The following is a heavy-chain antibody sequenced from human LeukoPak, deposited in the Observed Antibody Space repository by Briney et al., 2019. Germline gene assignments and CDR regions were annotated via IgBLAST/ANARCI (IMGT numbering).Heavy chain of an antibody. Sequence: SQTLSLTCTVSGGSISSGGYYWIWIRQHPGKGLKWIGYIYYSGSTYYNPSLKSRVTISVDTSKNQFSLKLSSVTAADTAVYYCASGHCSSTSCYSPDAFDIWGQGTMVTVSS. V-gene: IGHV4-31*03. J-gene: IGHJ3*02. CDR2: IYYSGST. CDR3: ASGHCSSTSCYSPDAFDI. D-gene: IGHD2-2*02. CDR1: GGSISSGGYY.